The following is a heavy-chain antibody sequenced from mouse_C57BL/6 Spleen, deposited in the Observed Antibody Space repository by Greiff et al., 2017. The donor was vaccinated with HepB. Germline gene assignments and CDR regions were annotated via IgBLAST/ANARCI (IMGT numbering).Heavy chain of an antibody. D-gene: IGHD1-1*01. CDR1: GYTFTTYP. CDR2: FHPYNDDT. Sequence: VKLQESGAELVKPGASVKMSCKASGYTFTTYPIEWMKQNHGKSLEWIGNFHPYNDDTKYNEKFKGKATLTVEKSSSTVYLELSRLTSDDSAVYYCARGHYGSSWYFDVWGTGTTVTVSS. CDR3: ARGHYGSSWYFDV. J-gene: IGHJ1*03. V-gene: IGHV1-47*01.